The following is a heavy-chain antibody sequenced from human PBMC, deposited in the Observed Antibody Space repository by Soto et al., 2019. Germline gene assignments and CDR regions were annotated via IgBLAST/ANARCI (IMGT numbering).Heavy chain of an antibody. D-gene: IGHD3-9*01. V-gene: IGHV3-23*01. CDR1: GFTFSSYA. CDR2: IGGSGGNT. CDR3: ARVVRYFDTPYGMDV. J-gene: IGHJ6*02. Sequence: EVQLLESGEGLVQPGGSLKLSCAASGFTFSSYAMSWVRQAPGKGLEWVSGIGGSGGNTYYADSAKGRFTISRDNSKNTLFLQMNSLRAEDTAEYYCARVVRYFDTPYGMDVWGQGPTVTVSS.